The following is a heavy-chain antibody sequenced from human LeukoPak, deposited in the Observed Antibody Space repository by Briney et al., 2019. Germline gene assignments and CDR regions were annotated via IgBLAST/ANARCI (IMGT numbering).Heavy chain of an antibody. CDR3: ASRYFDWLKMAFDI. J-gene: IGHJ3*02. V-gene: IGHV3-23*01. D-gene: IGHD3-9*01. CDR1: GFTFSSYA. Sequence: PGGSLRLSCAASGFTFSSYAMSWVRQAPGKGLEWVSVISGSGGSTYYADSVKGRFTISRDNSKNTLYLQMNSLRAEDTAVYYCASRYFDWLKMAFDIWGQGTMVTVSS. CDR2: ISGSGGST.